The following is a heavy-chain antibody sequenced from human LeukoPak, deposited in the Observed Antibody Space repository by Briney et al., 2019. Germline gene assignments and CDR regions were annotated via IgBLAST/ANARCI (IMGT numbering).Heavy chain of an antibody. V-gene: IGHV4-59*12. J-gene: IGHJ4*02. CDR2: IYYSGST. CDR3: AREVDYYDSSGYSYYFDY. D-gene: IGHD3-22*01. Sequence: SETLSLTCTVSGGSISSYYWSWIRQPPGKGLEWIGYIYYSGSTNYNPSLKSRVTISVDTSKNQFSLKLSSVTAADTAVYYCAREVDYYDSSGYSYYFDYWGQGTLVTVSS. CDR1: GGSISSYY.